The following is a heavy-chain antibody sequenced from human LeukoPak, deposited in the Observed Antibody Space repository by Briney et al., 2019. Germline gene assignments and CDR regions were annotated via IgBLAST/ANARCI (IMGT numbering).Heavy chain of an antibody. V-gene: IGHV4-59*08. J-gene: IGHJ4*02. Sequence: SETLSLTCTVSGGSISSYYWSWIRQPPGKGLEWIGYIYYSGSTNYNPSLKSRVTISVDTSKNQFSLKLSSVTAADTAVYYCARQYYYDSSGYYYEFDYWGQGTLVTVSS. CDR3: ARQYYYDSSGYYYEFDY. CDR2: IYYSGST. D-gene: IGHD3-22*01. CDR1: GGSISSYY.